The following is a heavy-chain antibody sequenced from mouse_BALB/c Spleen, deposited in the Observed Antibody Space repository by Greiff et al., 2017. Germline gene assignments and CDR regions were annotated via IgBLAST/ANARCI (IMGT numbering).Heavy chain of an antibody. D-gene: IGHD2-14*01. J-gene: IGHJ4*01. Sequence: EVKLMESGGGLVQPGGSRKLSCAASGFTFSSFGMHWVRQAPEKGLEWVAYISSGSSTIYYADTVKGRFTISRDNPKNTLFLQMTSLRSEDTAMYYCARTYRYYAMDYWGQGTSVTVSS. CDR3: ARTYRYYAMDY. V-gene: IGHV5-17*02. CDR1: GFTFSSFG. CDR2: ISSGSSTI.